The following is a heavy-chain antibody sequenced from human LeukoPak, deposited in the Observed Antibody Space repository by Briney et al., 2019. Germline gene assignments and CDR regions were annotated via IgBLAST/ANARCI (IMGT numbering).Heavy chain of an antibody. V-gene: IGHV3-64*02. CDR2: ISTKGGST. CDR3: ARDRSGAFDY. D-gene: IGHD6-19*01. CDR1: GFIFSNYA. J-gene: IGHJ4*02. Sequence: GGSLRLSCAASGFIFSNYAMYWVRQAPGKGLESVAAISTKGGSTSYADSVKGRMTISRDDSKNTLFLQMGSLTTDDMGLYFCARDRSGAFDYWGQGTLVTVSS.